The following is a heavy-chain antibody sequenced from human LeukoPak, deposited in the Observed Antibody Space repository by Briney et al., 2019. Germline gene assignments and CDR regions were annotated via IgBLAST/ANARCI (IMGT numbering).Heavy chain of an antibody. J-gene: IGHJ4*02. Sequence: PPETLSLTCDVSGDSISSGYYWGWIRQPPGKGLEWIGSIYHSGSTTYNPSLKSRVTLSADTSKNQFSLKVRSVTAADTAIYYCGRNSSGWFFDYWGQGTLVTVSS. V-gene: IGHV4-38-2*01. CDR3: GRNSSGWFFDY. CDR1: GDSISSGYY. D-gene: IGHD6-19*01. CDR2: IYHSGST.